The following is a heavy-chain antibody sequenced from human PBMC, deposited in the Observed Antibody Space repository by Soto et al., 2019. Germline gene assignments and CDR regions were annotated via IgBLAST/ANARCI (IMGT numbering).Heavy chain of an antibody. D-gene: IGHD5-12*01. CDR2: IIYDGSNK. J-gene: IGHJ4*02. CDR1: GLTFSRYA. Sequence: QVQLVESGGGGVQPGRSRRLSCAASGLTFSRYAMHGVRKAPGKGLEWVAVIIYDGSNKHYADSVQGRFTISRDNSKNTLYLQMNSLRAEDTAVYYCAAELGNTGYDGHDYWGQGTLVTVSS. CDR3: AAELGNTGYDGHDY. V-gene: IGHV3-30*04.